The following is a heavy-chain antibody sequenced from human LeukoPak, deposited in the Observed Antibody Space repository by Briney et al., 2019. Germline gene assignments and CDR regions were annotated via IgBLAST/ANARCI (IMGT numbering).Heavy chain of an antibody. Sequence: ASVKVSCKASGFTFSSNFMHWVRQAPGRGLEWMGAIKPSGETDYAQKFQGRVTMTGDMSTTTVYMELSSLTSEDTAVYYCAKELPSSYSFDYWGQGTLVTVSS. V-gene: IGHV1-46*01. CDR1: GFTFSSNF. CDR3: AKELPSSYSFDY. D-gene: IGHD6-6*01. CDR2: IKPSGET. J-gene: IGHJ4*02.